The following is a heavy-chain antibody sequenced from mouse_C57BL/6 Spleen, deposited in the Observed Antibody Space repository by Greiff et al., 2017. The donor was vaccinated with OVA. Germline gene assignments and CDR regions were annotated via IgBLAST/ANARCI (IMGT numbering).Heavy chain of an antibody. Sequence: VQLQQSGAELVKPGASVKISCKASGYAFSSYWMNWVKQRPGKGLEWIGQIYPGDGDTNYNGKFKGKATLTADKSSSTAYMQLSSLTSEDSAVYFCARDGSRGAWVAYWGQGTLVTVSA. D-gene: IGHD1-1*01. J-gene: IGHJ3*01. CDR3: ARDGSRGAWVAY. CDR1: GYAFSSYW. V-gene: IGHV1-80*01. CDR2: IYPGDGDT.